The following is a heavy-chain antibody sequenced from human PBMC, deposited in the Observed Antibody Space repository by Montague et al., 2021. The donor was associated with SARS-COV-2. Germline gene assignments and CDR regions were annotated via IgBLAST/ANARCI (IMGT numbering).Heavy chain of an antibody. CDR3: ARGGGYYNYGLDV. J-gene: IGHJ6*02. CDR2: IYYSGST. Sequence: SETLSLTCTVSGGSISNYYWSWIRQPPGRGLEWIGYIYYSGSTDYSPSLKGRVTISLDTSKDQFSLKVTPVTAADTAVYYCARGGGYYNYGLDVWGPRTTVTVSS. V-gene: IGHV4-59*01. CDR1: GGSISNYY. D-gene: IGHD3-22*01.